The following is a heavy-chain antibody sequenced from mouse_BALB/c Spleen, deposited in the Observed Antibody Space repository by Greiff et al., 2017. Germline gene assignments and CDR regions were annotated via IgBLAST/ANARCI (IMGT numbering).Heavy chain of an antibody. Sequence: QVQLKESGPGLVAPSQSLSITCTVSGFSLTSYGVHWVRQPPGKGLEWLGVIWAGGSTNYNSALMSRLSISKDNSKSQVFLKMNSLQTDDTAMYYCARGFITTVVATDYWGQGTLVTVSA. J-gene: IGHJ3*01. CDR1: GFSLTSYG. D-gene: IGHD1-1*01. CDR2: IWAGGST. V-gene: IGHV2-9*02. CDR3: ARGFITTVVATDY.